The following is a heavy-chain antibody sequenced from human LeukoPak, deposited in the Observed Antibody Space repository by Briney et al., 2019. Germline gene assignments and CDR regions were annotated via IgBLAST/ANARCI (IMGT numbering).Heavy chain of an antibody. V-gene: IGHV3-30*18. CDR1: GFTFSSHD. Sequence: GGSLRLSCVASGFTFSSHDMHWVRQAPGKGLEWVAIISYDGGKKDYAESVKGRFTISRDNSKNTLYLQMNSLRAEDTAVDYCAKDRSKGSYGDAFDHWGQGTLVTVSS. CDR2: ISYDGGKK. J-gene: IGHJ4*02. D-gene: IGHD4-17*01. CDR3: AKDRSKGSYGDAFDH.